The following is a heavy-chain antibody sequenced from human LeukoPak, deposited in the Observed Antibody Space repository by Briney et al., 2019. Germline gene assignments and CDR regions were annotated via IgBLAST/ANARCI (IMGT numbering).Heavy chain of an antibody. D-gene: IGHD6-19*01. CDR3: ARAVRASGCHDY. CDR1: GGSISSGGYY. CDR2: IYYSGST. Sequence: MASQTLSLTCTVSGGSISSGGYYWSWIRQHPGKGLEWIGYIYYSGSTYYNPSLKSRVTISVDTSKIQFSLKLSSVTAADTAVYYCARAVRASGCHDYWGQGTLVTVSS. J-gene: IGHJ4*02. V-gene: IGHV4-31*03.